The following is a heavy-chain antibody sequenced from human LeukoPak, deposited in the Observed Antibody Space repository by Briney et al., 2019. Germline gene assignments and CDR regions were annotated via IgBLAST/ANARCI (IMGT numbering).Heavy chain of an antibody. Sequence: GASVKVSCEASGYTFTGYYLHWVRQAPGQGLEWMGWISAYNGNTNYAQKFQGRVTMTRDTSISTAYMELSRLRSDDTAVYYCARVLKDPYYGSGSYYTGFDYWAREPWSPSPQ. CDR2: ISAYNGNT. CDR3: ARVLKDPYYGSGSYYTGFDY. V-gene: IGHV1-2*02. CDR1: GYTFTGYY. D-gene: IGHD3-10*01. J-gene: IGHJ4*02.